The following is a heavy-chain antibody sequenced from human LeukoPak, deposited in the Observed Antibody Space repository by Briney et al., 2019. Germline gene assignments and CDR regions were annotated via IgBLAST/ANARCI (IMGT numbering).Heavy chain of an antibody. Sequence: SETLSLTCTVSGGSISSSSYYWGWIRQPPGKGLEWIGSIYYSGSTYYNPSLKSRVTISVDTSKNQFSLKLSSETAADTAVYYCARGTTVVSWFDPWGQGTLVTVSS. D-gene: IGHD4-23*01. CDR1: GGSISSSSYY. J-gene: IGHJ5*02. CDR2: IYYSGST. CDR3: ARGTTVVSWFDP. V-gene: IGHV4-39*07.